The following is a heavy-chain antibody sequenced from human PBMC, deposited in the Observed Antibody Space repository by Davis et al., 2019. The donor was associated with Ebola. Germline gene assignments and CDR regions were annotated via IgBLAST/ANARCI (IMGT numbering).Heavy chain of an antibody. CDR3: ARGRILYGMDV. Sequence: SETLSLTCTVSGGSTSSYYWTWIRQPAGKGLEWIGLIYTTGSTNYNPSLKSRLTMSVDTANKQFSLRLSSVTAADTAVYYCARGRILYGMDVWGQGTSVTVS. CDR1: GGSTSSYY. V-gene: IGHV4-4*07. J-gene: IGHJ6*02. CDR2: IYTTGST. D-gene: IGHD2-15*01.